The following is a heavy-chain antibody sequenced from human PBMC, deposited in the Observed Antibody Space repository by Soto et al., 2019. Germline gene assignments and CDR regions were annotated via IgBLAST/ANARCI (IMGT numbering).Heavy chain of an antibody. Sequence: EVQLVESGGGFVQPGGSLKLSCAASGFTFSGSAMHWVRQASGKGLEWVGRIRSKANNYATAYAASVKGRFAISRDDSKNTAYLQMNSLKTEDTAVYYCTTYSSSTAFDYWGQGTLVTVSS. D-gene: IGHD6-6*01. CDR3: TTYSSSTAFDY. J-gene: IGHJ4*02. CDR2: IRSKANNYAT. CDR1: GFTFSGSA. V-gene: IGHV3-73*02.